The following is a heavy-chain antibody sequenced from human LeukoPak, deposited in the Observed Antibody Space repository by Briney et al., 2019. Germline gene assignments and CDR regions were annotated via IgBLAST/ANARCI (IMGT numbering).Heavy chain of an antibody. Sequence: GASVKVSCKASGYTFTNYDINWVRQATGQGLEWMGWMYPNSANTGYAQKFQGRVTMTRNTSISTAYMELSSLRSEDTAVYYCARVNCSSTSCRSKFLDYWGQGTLVTVSS. CDR1: GYTFTNYD. D-gene: IGHD2-2*01. CDR3: ARVNCSSTSCRSKFLDY. CDR2: MYPNSANT. J-gene: IGHJ4*02. V-gene: IGHV1-8*01.